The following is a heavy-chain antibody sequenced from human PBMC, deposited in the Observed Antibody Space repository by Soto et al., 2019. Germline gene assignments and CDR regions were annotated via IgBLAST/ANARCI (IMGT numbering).Heavy chain of an antibody. Sequence: LRLSCAASGFTLSSYEMNRVRQAPGKGLEWVSYISGSGRTIYYADSVKGRFTISRDNAKNSLYLQMNSLRAEDTAVYYCARSGTYEPLYYWGQGTLVTVSS. D-gene: IGHD1-26*01. J-gene: IGHJ4*02. CDR3: ARSGTYEPLYY. V-gene: IGHV3-48*03. CDR1: GFTLSSYE. CDR2: ISGSGRTI.